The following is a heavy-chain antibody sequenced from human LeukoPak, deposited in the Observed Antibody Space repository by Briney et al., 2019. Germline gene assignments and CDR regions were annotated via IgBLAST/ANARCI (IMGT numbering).Heavy chain of an antibody. CDR2: TNPNSGGT. CDR3: ANYCSGGSCYSGNAFDI. J-gene: IGHJ3*02. D-gene: IGHD2-15*01. Sequence: ASVKVSCKASGYTFTGYYMHWVRQAPGQGPEWMGWTNPNSGGTNYAQKFQGRVTMTRDTSISTAYMELSRLRSDDTAVYYCANYCSGGSCYSGNAFDIWGQGTMVTVSS. V-gene: IGHV1-2*02. CDR1: GYTFTGYY.